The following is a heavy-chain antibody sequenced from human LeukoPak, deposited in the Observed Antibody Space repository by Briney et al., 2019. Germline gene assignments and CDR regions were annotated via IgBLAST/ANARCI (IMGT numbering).Heavy chain of an antibody. V-gene: IGHV3-7*01. CDR2: IKQDGSEK. CDR1: GFTFSSYW. Sequence: GGSLRLTCAASGFTFSSYWMSWVRQAPGKGLEWVANIKQDGSEKYYVDSVKGRFTISRDNAKNSLYLQMNSLRAEDTAVYYCARTNGADAFDIWGQGTMVTVSS. CDR3: ARTNGADAFDI. D-gene: IGHD1-26*01. J-gene: IGHJ3*02.